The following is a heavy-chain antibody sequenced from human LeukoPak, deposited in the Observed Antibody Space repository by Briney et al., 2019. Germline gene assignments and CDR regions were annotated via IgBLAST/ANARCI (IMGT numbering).Heavy chain of an antibody. J-gene: IGHJ4*02. CDR3: AKDQGDDFWSGYYKV. CDR2: INAGNGNT. CDR1: GYTFTSYA. Sequence: GASVKVSCKASGYTFTSYAMHWVRQAPGQRLEWMGWINAGNGNTKYSQKFQGRVTITRDTSASTAYMELSSLRSEDTAVYYCAKDQGDDFWSGYYKVWGQGTLVTVSS. D-gene: IGHD3-3*01. V-gene: IGHV1-3*01.